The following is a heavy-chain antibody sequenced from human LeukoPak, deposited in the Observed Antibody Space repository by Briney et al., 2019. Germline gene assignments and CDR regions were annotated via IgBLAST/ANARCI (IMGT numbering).Heavy chain of an antibody. J-gene: IGHJ3*02. CDR3: ARWGGGRDAFDI. D-gene: IGHD2-15*01. CDR2: ISGGGGTT. Sequence: GGSLRLSCAASGFTFSSDAMSWVRQAPGKGLEWVSVISGGGGTTYYSDSVKGRFTISRDNSKNTLYLQMNSLRVEDTAVYYCARWGGGRDAFDIWGQGTMVTVSS. CDR1: GFTFSSDA. V-gene: IGHV3-23*01.